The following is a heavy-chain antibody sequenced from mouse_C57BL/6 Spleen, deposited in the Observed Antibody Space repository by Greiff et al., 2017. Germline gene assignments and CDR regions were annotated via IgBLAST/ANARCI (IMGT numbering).Heavy chain of an antibody. CDR1: GFTFSSYA. D-gene: IGHD2-10*01. Sequence: EVKLMESGGGLVKPGGSLKLSCAASGFTFSSYAMSWVRQTPEKRLEWVATISDGGSYTYYPDNVKGRFTISRDNAKNNLYLQMSHLKSEDTAMYYCARDIAYSPFGYWGQGTLVTVSA. V-gene: IGHV5-4*01. J-gene: IGHJ3*01. CDR2: ISDGGSYT. CDR3: ARDIAYSPFGY.